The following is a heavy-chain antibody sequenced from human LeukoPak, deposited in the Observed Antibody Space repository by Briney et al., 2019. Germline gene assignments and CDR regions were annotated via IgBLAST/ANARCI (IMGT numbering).Heavy chain of an antibody. CDR3: ARSPDILTGENFDY. CDR2: INPNSGVT. Sequence: GASVKVSCKASGYTFTDDYVHWVRQAPGQGLEWMGRINPNSGVTNYAQKFQGRVTMTRDMSISTAYMELSRLRSDDTAVYYCARSPDILTGENFDYWGQGTLVTVSS. CDR1: GYTFTDDY. D-gene: IGHD3-9*01. J-gene: IGHJ4*02. V-gene: IGHV1-2*06.